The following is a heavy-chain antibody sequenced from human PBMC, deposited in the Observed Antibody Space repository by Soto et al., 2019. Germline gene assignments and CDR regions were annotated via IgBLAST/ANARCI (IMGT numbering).Heavy chain of an antibody. Sequence: ASVKVSCKASGYTFTSYAMHWVRQAPGQRLEWMGWINAGNGNTKYSQKFQGRVTITRDTSASTAYMELSSLRSEDTAVYYCAKVSLYSGYGKYGDYGKGMDVWGQGTTVTVS. J-gene: IGHJ6*02. V-gene: IGHV1-3*01. CDR1: GYTFTSYA. D-gene: IGHD5-12*01. CDR2: INAGNGNT. CDR3: AKVSLYSGYGKYGDYGKGMDV.